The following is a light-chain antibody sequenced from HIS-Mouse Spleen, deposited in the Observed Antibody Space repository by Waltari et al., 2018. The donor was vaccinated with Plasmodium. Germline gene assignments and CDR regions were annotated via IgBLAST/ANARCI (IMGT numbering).Light chain of an antibody. CDR3: YSTDSSGNHRRV. CDR2: EES. CDR1: AFPQKY. J-gene: IGLJ3*02. V-gene: IGLV3-10*01. Sequence: SYELTPPPSVSVSPGQTARIPCSGHAFPQKYAYWYQQKSGQAPVLVIYEESKRPSGIPERFSGSSSGTMATLTISGAQVEDEADYYCYSTDSSGNHRRVFGGGTKLTVL.